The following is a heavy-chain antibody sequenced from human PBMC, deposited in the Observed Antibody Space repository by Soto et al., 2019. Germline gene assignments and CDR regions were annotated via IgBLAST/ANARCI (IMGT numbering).Heavy chain of an antibody. CDR2: INAGNGNT. V-gene: IGHV1-3*01. J-gene: IGHJ4*02. Sequence: ASVKVSCKASGYTFTSYAMHWVRQAPGQRLEWMGWINAGNGNTKYSRKFQGRVTITRDTSASTAYMELSSLRSEDTAVYYCARYSSSWLTNWGQGTLVTVSS. CDR3: ARYSSSWLTN. CDR1: GYTFTSYA. D-gene: IGHD6-13*01.